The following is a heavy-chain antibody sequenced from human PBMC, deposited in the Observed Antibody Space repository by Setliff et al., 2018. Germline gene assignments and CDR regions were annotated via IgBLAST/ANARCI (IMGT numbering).Heavy chain of an antibody. CDR1: GAFISSGTYY. J-gene: IGHJ4*02. D-gene: IGHD1-1*01. CDR2: IHYRGTT. Sequence: PSETLSLTCTVSGAFISSGTYYWAWIRQPPGKGLEWIGRIHYRGTTYSNASLASRLTISVDTAKNQFSLKLTSATAADTAVYYCARTGTYRYFDYWGQGTRVTVSS. V-gene: IGHV4-39*01. CDR3: ARTGTYRYFDY.